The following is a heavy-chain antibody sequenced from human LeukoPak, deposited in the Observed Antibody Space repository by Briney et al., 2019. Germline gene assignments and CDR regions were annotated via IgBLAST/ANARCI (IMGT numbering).Heavy chain of an antibody. D-gene: IGHD1-26*01. J-gene: IGHJ4*02. CDR2: IIPIFGTA. CDR1: GGTFSSYA. Sequence: SVTVSCKASGGTFSSYAISRVRQAPGQGLEWMGGIIPIFGTANYVQKFQGRVTITADESTNTAYMELSSLRSEDTAVYYCAREAEGATNPSQFDYWGQGTLVTVSS. V-gene: IGHV1-69*13. CDR3: AREAEGATNPSQFDY.